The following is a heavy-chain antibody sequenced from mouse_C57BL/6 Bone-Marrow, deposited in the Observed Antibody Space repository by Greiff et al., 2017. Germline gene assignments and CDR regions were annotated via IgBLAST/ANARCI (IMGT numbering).Heavy chain of an antibody. CDR1: GYTFTSYW. CDR2: IYPGSGST. V-gene: IGHV1-55*01. D-gene: IGHD2-1*01. CDR3: ARSYYGNLYYAMDY. J-gene: IGHJ4*01. Sequence: QVQLQQPGAELVKPGASVKMSCKASGYTFTSYWITWVKQRPGQGLEWIGDIYPGSGSTNYNEKFKSKATLTVDTSSSTAYMQLSSLTSEDSAIYYCARSYYGNLYYAMDYWGQGTSVTVSS.